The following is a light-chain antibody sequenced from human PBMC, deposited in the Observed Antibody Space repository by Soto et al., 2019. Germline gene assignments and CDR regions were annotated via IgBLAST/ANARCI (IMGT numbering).Light chain of an antibody. CDR2: EVS. J-gene: IGLJ1*01. CDR3: CSYAGSSFYV. CDR1: SSDVGSYNL. V-gene: IGLV2-23*02. Sequence: QSVLTQPASVSWSPGQSITISCTGXSSDVGSYNLVSWYQQHPGKAPKLMIYEVSKRPSGVSNRFSGSKSGNTASLTISGLQAEDEADYYCCSYAGSSFYVFGTGTKDTVL.